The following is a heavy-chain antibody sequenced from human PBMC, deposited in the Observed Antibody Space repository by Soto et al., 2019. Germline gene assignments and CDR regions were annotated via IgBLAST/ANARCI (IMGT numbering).Heavy chain of an antibody. D-gene: IGHD3-10*01. Sequence: GGSLRLSCAASGFTFSSYAMSWVRQAPGKGLEWVSAISGSGGSTYHADSVKGRFTISRDNSKNTLYLQMNSLRAEDTAVYYCAKDPNYGSGSYYPYFDYWGQGALVTVSS. V-gene: IGHV3-23*01. CDR3: AKDPNYGSGSYYPYFDY. CDR1: GFTFSSYA. CDR2: ISGSGGST. J-gene: IGHJ4*02.